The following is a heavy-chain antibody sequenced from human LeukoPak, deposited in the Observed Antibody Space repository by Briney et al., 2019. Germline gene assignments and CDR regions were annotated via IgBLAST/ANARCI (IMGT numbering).Heavy chain of an antibody. Sequence: ASVKVSCKASGYTFTSYGISWVRQAPGQGLEWMGWISAYNGNTNYAQKLQGRVTMTTDTSTSTAYMELRSLRSDATAVYYCARVLDILTGYYIDYWGQGTLVTVSS. CDR3: ARVLDILTGYYIDY. V-gene: IGHV1-18*01. CDR2: ISAYNGNT. D-gene: IGHD3-9*01. J-gene: IGHJ4*02. CDR1: GYTFTSYG.